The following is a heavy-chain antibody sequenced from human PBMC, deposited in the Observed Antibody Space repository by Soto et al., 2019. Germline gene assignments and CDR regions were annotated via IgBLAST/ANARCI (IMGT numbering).Heavy chain of an antibody. Sequence: GGSLRLSCAASGFTFSSYAMSWVRQAPGKGLEWVSAISGSGGSTYYADSVKGRFTISRDNSKNTLYLQMNSLRAEDTAVYYCAKTTLAARPDYYYYGMDVWGQGTTVTVSS. CDR3: AKTTLAARPDYYYYGMDV. J-gene: IGHJ6*02. CDR1: GFTFSSYA. V-gene: IGHV3-23*01. CDR2: ISGSGGST. D-gene: IGHD6-6*01.